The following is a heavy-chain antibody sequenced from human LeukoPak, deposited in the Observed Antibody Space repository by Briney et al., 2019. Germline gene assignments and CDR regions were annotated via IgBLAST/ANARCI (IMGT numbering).Heavy chain of an antibody. CDR2: ISTYNGKT. Sequence: ASVKVSCKASGYTFTSYGISWVRQAPGQGLEWMGWISTYNGKTNYAQKLQGRVTMTTDTSTSTAYMELSRLRSDDTAVYYCARDGAWGSSSGYDYWGQGTLVTVSS. V-gene: IGHV1-18*01. CDR3: ARDGAWGSSSGYDY. CDR1: GYTFTSYG. J-gene: IGHJ4*02. D-gene: IGHD6-6*01.